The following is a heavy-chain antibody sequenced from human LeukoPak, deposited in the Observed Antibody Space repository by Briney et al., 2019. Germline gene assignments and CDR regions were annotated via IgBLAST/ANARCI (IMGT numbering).Heavy chain of an antibody. D-gene: IGHD6-13*01. CDR1: GFTFDDYG. CDR2: INWNGGST. Sequence: GGSLRLXCAASGFTFDDYGMSWVRQAPGKGLEWVSGINWNGGSTGYADSVKGRFTISRDNAKNSLYLQMNSLRAEDTALYYCARDSYSSSWYPSGYWGQGTLVTVSS. CDR3: ARDSYSSSWYPSGY. V-gene: IGHV3-20*04. J-gene: IGHJ4*02.